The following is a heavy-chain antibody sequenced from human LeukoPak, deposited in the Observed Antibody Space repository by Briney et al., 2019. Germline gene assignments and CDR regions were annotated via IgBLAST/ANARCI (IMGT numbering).Heavy chain of an antibody. CDR2: INPNSGGT. V-gene: IGHV1-2*02. CDR1: GYTFTGYY. J-gene: IGHJ4*02. D-gene: IGHD3-16*02. CDR3: ARDYSFGGVIVLYYFDY. Sequence: GASVKVSCKASGYTFTGYYMHWVRQAPGQGLEWMGWINPNSGGTNYAQKFQGRVTMTRDTSISTAYMELSRLRSDDTAVYYCARDYSFGGVIVLYYFDYWGQGTLVTVSS.